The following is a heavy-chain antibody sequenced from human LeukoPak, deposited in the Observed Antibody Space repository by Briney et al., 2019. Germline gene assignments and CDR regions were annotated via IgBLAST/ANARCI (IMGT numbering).Heavy chain of an antibody. V-gene: IGHV3-23*01. D-gene: IGHD3-3*01. CDR2: ISGSGGST. Sequence: GGSLRLSCAASGFIFSSYAMNWVRQAPGEGLEWVSTISGSGGSTDYADSVKGRFTISRDNSKDTLYLQMNSLRAEDTAVYYCAKVLSTISGVVPYEALDVWGQGTMVTVSS. CDR1: GFIFSSYA. CDR3: AKVLSTISGVVPYEALDV. J-gene: IGHJ3*01.